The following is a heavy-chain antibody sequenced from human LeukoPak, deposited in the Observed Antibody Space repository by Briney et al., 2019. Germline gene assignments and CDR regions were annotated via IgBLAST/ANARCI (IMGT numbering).Heavy chain of an antibody. D-gene: IGHD5-18*01. CDR1: GGSISSHY. CDR3: ARGGYSYGYDDDFAD. V-gene: IGHV4-59*11. Sequence: PSETLSLTCTVSGGSISSHYWSWIRQPPGKGLEWIGYIYNSGSTNYNPSFKSRVTISVDTSKNQFSLKLTSVTAADTAVYYCARGGYSYGYDDDFADWGQGILVTVSS. J-gene: IGHJ4*02. CDR2: IYNSGST.